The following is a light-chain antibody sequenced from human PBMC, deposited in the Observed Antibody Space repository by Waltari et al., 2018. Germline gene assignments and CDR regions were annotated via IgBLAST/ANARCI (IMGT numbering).Light chain of an antibody. CDR3: QHRSDWPLT. CDR2: DAS. CDR1: QSVSSY. Sequence: EIVLTQSPATLSLSPGERATLSCRASQSVSSYLAWYQQKPGQAPRLLIYDASNRATGIPARFSGSGSGTDFTLTITSLEPEDFTVYYCQHRSDWPLTFGGGTKVESK. J-gene: IGKJ4*01. V-gene: IGKV3-11*01.